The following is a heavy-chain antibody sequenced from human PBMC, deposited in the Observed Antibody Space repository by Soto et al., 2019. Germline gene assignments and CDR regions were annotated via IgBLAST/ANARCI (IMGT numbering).Heavy chain of an antibody. V-gene: IGHV4-4*02. D-gene: IGHD6-6*01. Sequence: SETLSLTCVVSGGSLSSINMWSWVRPPPGRGLEWIGEIYHSGSNNYNPSIKSRVTISVDKSKNPFSLKLSFVTAADTAVYYWARVRGSSSGGWFGPWGQGTLVTVS. CDR2: IYHSGSN. CDR1: GGSLSSINM. J-gene: IGHJ5*02. CDR3: ARVRGSSSGGWFGP.